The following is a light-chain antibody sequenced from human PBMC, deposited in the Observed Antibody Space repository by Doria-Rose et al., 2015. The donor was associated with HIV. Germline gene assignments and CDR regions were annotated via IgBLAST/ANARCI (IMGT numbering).Light chain of an antibody. J-gene: IGKJ1*01. V-gene: IGKV3-20*01. CDR3: HQYGTSWT. CDR1: QSFSSTY. CDR2: DGS. Sequence: EIVLTLSPGTLSLSPGERATLSCRASQSFSSTYLAWYQQKPGQAPSLLIYDGSTRATGIPDRFSASGSGTDFTLTSNRLEPEDFALYYCHQYGTSWTFGQGTKVEI.